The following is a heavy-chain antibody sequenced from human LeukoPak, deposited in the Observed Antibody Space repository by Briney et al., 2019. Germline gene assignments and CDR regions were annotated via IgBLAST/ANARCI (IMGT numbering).Heavy chain of an antibody. V-gene: IGHV5-51*01. CDR2: IYPGDSDT. D-gene: IGHD4-17*01. J-gene: IGHJ5*02. CDR1: GSIFTSYW. CDR3: ARHALTVTTTNWFDH. Sequence: GASLQISCKGPGSIFTSYWIGWVRQLPGKGLEWMGIIYPGDSDTRYSPSFQGQVTISADKSISTAYLQWSSLKASDTAMYYCARHALTVTTTNWFDHWGQGTLVTVSS.